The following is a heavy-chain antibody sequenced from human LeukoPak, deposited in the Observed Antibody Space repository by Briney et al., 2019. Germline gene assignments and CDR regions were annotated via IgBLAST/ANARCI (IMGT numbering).Heavy chain of an antibody. CDR1: GYTFTSYG. J-gene: IGHJ6*02. CDR3: ARSVVVVTPYYYYGMDV. CDR2: ISAYNGNT. D-gene: IGHD3-22*01. V-gene: IGHV1-18*01. Sequence: ASVKVSCKASGYTFTSYGISWVRQAPGQGLEWMGWISAYNGNTNYAQKLQGRVTMTTDTSTSTAYMELRSLRSDDTAVYYCARSVVVVTPYYYYGMDVWGQGTTVTVSS.